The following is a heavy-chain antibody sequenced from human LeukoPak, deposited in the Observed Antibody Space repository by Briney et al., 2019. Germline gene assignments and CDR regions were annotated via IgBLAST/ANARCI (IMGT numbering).Heavy chain of an antibody. J-gene: IGHJ2*01. V-gene: IGHV4-59*01. CDR1: GGSISSYY. CDR2: IYYTGST. Sequence: SETLSLTCTVSGGSISSYYWSWIRQPPGKGLEWIGYIYYTGSTNYNPSLKSRVTISVDTSKNQFSLKLSSVTAADTAVYYCARPHYGDTSGYFDLWGRGTLVTVSS. CDR3: ARPHYGDTSGYFDL. D-gene: IGHD4-17*01.